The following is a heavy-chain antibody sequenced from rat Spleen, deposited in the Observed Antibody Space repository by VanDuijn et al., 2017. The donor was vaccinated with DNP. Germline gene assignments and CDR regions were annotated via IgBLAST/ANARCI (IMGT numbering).Heavy chain of an antibody. J-gene: IGHJ4*01. CDR1: GFTFSNYD. Sequence: EVQLVESGGGLVQPGRSMKLSCAASGFTFSNYDMAWVRQAPKKGLEWVATISYDGSSTYYRDSVKGRFTISRDNAKSTLYLQRDSLRSEDTATYYCARILWDSGPGAMDAWGQGTSVTVSS. D-gene: IGHD1-7*01. CDR2: ISYDGSST. V-gene: IGHV5-7*01. CDR3: ARILWDSGPGAMDA.